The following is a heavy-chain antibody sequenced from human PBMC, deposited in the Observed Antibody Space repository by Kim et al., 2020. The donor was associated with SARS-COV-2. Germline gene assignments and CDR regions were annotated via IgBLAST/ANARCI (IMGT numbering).Heavy chain of an antibody. V-gene: IGHV3-30-3*01. CDR1: GFTFNGYG. D-gene: IGHD6-19*01. CDR3: VRDYDSSGCP. Sequence: GGSLRLSCAASGFTFNGYGMHWLRQPPGKGLECVAFISYDGSYKYYADSVRDRFTISRDNSKNTLYLQMNNLRTEDTAVFYCVRDYDSSGCPWGQGTLVTVSS. CDR2: ISYDGSYK. J-gene: IGHJ5*02.